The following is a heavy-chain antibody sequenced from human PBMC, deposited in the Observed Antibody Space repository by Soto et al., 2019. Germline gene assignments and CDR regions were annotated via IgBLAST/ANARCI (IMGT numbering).Heavy chain of an antibody. J-gene: IGHJ4*02. CDR3: ARDLEGVRDYGYYFDY. CDR2: ISYDGSNK. D-gene: IGHD4-17*01. Sequence: QVQLVESGGGVVQPGRSLRLSCAASGFTFSSYAMHWVRQAPGKGLEWVAVISYDGSNKYYADSVKGRFTISRDNSKNTLYLQMNSLRAEDTAVYYCARDLEGVRDYGYYFDYWGQGTLVTVSS. V-gene: IGHV3-30-3*01. CDR1: GFTFSSYA.